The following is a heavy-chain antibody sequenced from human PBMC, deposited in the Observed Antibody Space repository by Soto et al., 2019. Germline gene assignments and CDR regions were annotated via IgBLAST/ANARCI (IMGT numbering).Heavy chain of an antibody. V-gene: IGHV3-13*01. D-gene: IGHD6-19*01. J-gene: IGHJ6*02. Sequence: GGSLRLSCAASGFTFSSYDMLWVRQPTGKGLEWVSIIGTAGETYYADSVKGRFTISRDNAKNSFYLQMNTLRAEDTAVYYCASSHTQWHYGMDVWGQGTTVTVSS. CDR3: ASSHTQWHYGMDV. CDR1: GFTFSSYD. CDR2: IGTAGET.